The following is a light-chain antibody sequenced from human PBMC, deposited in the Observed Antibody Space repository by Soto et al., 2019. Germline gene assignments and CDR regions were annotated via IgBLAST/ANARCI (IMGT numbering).Light chain of an antibody. CDR1: SSDVGNYNY. CDR3: SSFTTSATWV. Sequence: QSALTQPASVSESPGQSITISCTGTSSDVGNYNYVSWYQQHPGKAPKLMIYHVTSRPSGVSDRFSGSKSGNMASLTISGLQTDYEADYYCSSFTTSATWVFGGGTKLTVL. J-gene: IGLJ3*02. CDR2: HVT. V-gene: IGLV2-14*03.